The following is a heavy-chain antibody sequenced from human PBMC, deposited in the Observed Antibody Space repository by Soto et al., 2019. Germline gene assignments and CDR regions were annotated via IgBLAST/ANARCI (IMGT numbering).Heavy chain of an antibody. J-gene: IGHJ4*02. CDR1: GYTFNNYY. CDR2: LNPNSGNT. D-gene: IGHD1-7*01. Sequence: ASVKVSCKASGYTFNNYYINWARQATGQGLEWMGWLNPNSGNTGYTQKFQGRVTMTRNTSISTAYLELSSLRSEDTAVYYCATVLALRNYYLLYWGQGTMVTVSS. V-gene: IGHV1-8*01. CDR3: ATVLALRNYYLLY.